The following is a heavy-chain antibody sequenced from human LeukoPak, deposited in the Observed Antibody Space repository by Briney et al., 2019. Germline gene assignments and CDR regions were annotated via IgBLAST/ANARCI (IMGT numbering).Heavy chain of an antibody. J-gene: IGHJ3*02. CDR1: GFTFSSYW. Sequence: GGSLRLSCVASGFTFSSYWMSWVRQAPGKGLEWVANIEEDGSEKYYVDSVKGRFTISRDNAKNSLDLQMNSLRAEDTAVYYCARLLGYCSGGSCYTTDDAFDIWGQGTMVTVSS. D-gene: IGHD2-15*01. CDR2: IEEDGSEK. V-gene: IGHV3-7*01. CDR3: ARLLGYCSGGSCYTTDDAFDI.